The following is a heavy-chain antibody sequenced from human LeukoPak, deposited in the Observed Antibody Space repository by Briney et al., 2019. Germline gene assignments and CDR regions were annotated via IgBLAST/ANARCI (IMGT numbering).Heavy chain of an antibody. CDR3: ASTAYYDSSGYLGN. CDR2: IYTSGST. D-gene: IGHD3-22*01. Sequence: SETLSLTCTVSGGSISSYYWSWIRQPAGKGLEWIGRIYTSGSTNYNPSLKSRVTMSVDTSKNQFSLKLSSVTAADTAVYYCASTAYYDSSGYLGNWGQGTLVTVPS. CDR1: GGSISSYY. J-gene: IGHJ4*02. V-gene: IGHV4-4*07.